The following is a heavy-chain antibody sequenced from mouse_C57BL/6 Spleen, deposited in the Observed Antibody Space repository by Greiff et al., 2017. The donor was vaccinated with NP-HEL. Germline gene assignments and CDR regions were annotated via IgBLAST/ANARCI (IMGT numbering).Heavy chain of an antibody. CDR2: IYPRSGNT. D-gene: IGHD3-1*01. V-gene: IGHV1-81*01. J-gene: IGHJ3*01. Sequence: VQLVESGAELARPGASVKLSCKASGYTFTSYGISWVKQRTGQGLEWIGEIYPRSGNTYYNEKFKGKATLTADKSSSTAYMELRSLTSEDSAVYFWARPGDAGAWFAYWGQGTLVTVSA. CDR1: GYTFTSYG. CDR3: ARPGDAGAWFAY.